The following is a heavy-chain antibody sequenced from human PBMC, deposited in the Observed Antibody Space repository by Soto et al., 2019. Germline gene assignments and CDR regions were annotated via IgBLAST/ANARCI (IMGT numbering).Heavy chain of an antibody. CDR1: GFTLSGYA. Sequence: PGGSLRLSCAASGFTLSGYAMDWVRQAPGKGLEYVSGISSNGVGTYYANSVQGRFTISRDNSKNTVYLQMGSLRPEDMAVYYCARRARPDFYYMDFWGKGSKVTVSS. CDR3: ARRARPDFYYMDF. D-gene: IGHD6-6*01. CDR2: ISSNGVGT. J-gene: IGHJ6*03. V-gene: IGHV3-64*01.